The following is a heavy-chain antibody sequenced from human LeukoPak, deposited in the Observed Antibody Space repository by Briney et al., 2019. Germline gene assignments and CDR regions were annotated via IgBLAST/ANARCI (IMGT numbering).Heavy chain of an antibody. D-gene: IGHD4-23*01. J-gene: IGHJ4*02. CDR2: IHYTGST. CDR1: GGSITTSLYY. CDR3: ARHSRTVVFDY. Sequence: SETLSVTCTVSGGSITTSLYYWAWIRQPPGKGLEWIGTIHYTGSTYYNPSLKSRVTVSVDTSNNQFSLKLSSVTAADTAVYYCARHSRTVVFDYWGQGTLVTVSS. V-gene: IGHV4-39*01.